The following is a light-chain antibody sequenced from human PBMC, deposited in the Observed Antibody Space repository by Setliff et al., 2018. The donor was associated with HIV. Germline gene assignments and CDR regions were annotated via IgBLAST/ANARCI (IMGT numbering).Light chain of an antibody. CDR3: CSNTGSNTDV. Sequence: SVLPQPASVSGSPGQSITISCTGTSSDIGRYNLVSWYQQYPGKAPKLMIYQATKRPSGVSNRFSGSKSGNTASLTISGLQAEDEADYYCCSNTGSNTDVFGSGTKVTV. J-gene: IGLJ1*01. V-gene: IGLV2-23*01. CDR2: QAT. CDR1: SSDIGRYNL.